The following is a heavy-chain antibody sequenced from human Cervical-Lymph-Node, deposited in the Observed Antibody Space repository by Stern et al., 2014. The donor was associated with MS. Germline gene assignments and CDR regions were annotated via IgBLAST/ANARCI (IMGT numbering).Heavy chain of an antibody. CDR3: ARDIVISGNWFDP. CDR1: GFSFSDFY. D-gene: IGHD3-10*01. V-gene: IGHV3-11*01. CDR2: ISNSGSTR. Sequence: QVQLVESGGGLVKPGGSLRLSCAASGFSFSDFYMTWIRQAPGKGLEWVSYISNSGSTRSYADSVKGRFTISRDNDKKSVFLQMDSLRPDDTAVYFCARDIVISGNWFDPGGQGTLVTVSP. J-gene: IGHJ5*02.